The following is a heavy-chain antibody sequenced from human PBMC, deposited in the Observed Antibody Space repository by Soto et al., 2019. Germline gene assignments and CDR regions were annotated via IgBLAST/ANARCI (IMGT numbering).Heavy chain of an antibody. J-gene: IGHJ6*02. CDR2: IREDGSDQ. CDR1: EFTLSMYW. CDR3: ARIKGIQGDYFYGIDV. V-gene: IGHV3-7*03. Sequence: GGSLRLSCAASEFTLSMYWMTWVRQPPGKGLEWVANIREDGSDQYYADSVEGRFTISRDNAKNSLFLQMTSLRVDDTAVYFCARIKGIQGDYFYGIDVWGQGNTVTVSS. D-gene: IGHD3-10*01.